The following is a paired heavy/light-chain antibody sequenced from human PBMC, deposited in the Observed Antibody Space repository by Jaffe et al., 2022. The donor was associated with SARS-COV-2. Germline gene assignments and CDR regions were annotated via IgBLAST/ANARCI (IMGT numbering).Light chain of an antibody. CDR2: LGS. CDR3: MQALQTPFT. CDR1: QSLLHINGNNY. Sequence: IVMTQSPLSLPVTPGEPASISCRSSQSLLHINGNNYLDWYLQKPGQSPQLLIYLGSNRASGVPDRFIGSGSGTHFTLKISKVEAEDVGVYYCMQALQTPFTFGPGSKVDIK. V-gene: IGKV2-28*01. J-gene: IGKJ3*01.
Heavy chain of an antibody. V-gene: IGHV3-30*18. D-gene: IGHD6-19*01. Sequence: QVQLVESGGGVVQPGRSLRLSCVASGFNFNDYGMHWVRQTPGKGLEWVATISNDGSNKYHTDSVTGRFTISRDNSKTTLFLQMNSLRAEDSAVYHCAKVRRVAVPGVIYPHWYYYGLDVWGQGTTVIVSS. CDR3: AKVRRVAVPGVIYPHWYYYGLDV. CDR1: GFNFNDYG. CDR2: ISNDGSNK. J-gene: IGHJ6*02.